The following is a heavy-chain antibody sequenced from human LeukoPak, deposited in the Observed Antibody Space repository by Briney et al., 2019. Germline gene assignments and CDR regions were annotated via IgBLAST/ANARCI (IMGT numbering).Heavy chain of an antibody. CDR3: ARGRSSSGWWTPNDY. CDR2: INSDGT. D-gene: IGHD6-19*01. Sequence: TGGSLRLSCAASGFTFSTYWMHWVRQAPGKGLVWVSRINSDGTDYADSVKGRFTISRDNAKNTLYLQMNSLRAEDTAVYYCARGRSSSGWWTPNDYWGQGTLVTVSS. CDR1: GFTFSTYW. J-gene: IGHJ4*02. V-gene: IGHV3-74*01.